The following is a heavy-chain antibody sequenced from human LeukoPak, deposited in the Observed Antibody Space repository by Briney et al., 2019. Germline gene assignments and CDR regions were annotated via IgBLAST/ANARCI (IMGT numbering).Heavy chain of an antibody. D-gene: IGHD2-2*01. CDR3: ATAQLLYGFDI. V-gene: IGHV1-3*01. CDR1: GYTFTSYA. J-gene: IGHJ3*02. CDR2: INAGNGNT. Sequence: ASVKVSCKASGYTFTSYAMHWVRQAPGQRLEWMGWINAGNGNTKYSQKFQGRVTMTEDTSTDTAYVELSNLRSEDTAVYYCATAQLLYGFDIWGQGTMVTVSS.